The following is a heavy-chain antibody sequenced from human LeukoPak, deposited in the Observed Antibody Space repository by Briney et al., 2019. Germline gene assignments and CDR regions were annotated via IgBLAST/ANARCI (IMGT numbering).Heavy chain of an antibody. CDR1: GFTFSSYE. CDR3: AKDPSISWFGDYFDY. Sequence: PGGSLRLSCAASGFTFSSYEMNWVRQAPGKGLEWVSYISSSGSTIYYADSVKGRLTISRDNAKNSLYLQMNSLRAEDTAVYYCAKDPSISWFGDYFDYWGQGTLVTVSS. J-gene: IGHJ4*02. D-gene: IGHD6-13*01. CDR2: ISSSGSTI. V-gene: IGHV3-48*03.